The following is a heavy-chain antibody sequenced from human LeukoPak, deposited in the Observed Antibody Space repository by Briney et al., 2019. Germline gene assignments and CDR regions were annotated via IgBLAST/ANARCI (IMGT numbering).Heavy chain of an antibody. CDR3: ARGLSHALGATQTPTSA. J-gene: IGHJ4*02. CDR1: GGSISSYY. V-gene: IGHV4-59*12. Sequence: SETLSLTCKVSGGSISSYYWSWIRQPPGKGPEWIGYFYYSGNTNYNPSLKSRVTISVDTSKKQFSLKLTSVTAADTAVYYCARGLSHALGATQTPTSAWGQGTLVTVSS. D-gene: IGHD1-26*01. CDR2: FYYSGNT.